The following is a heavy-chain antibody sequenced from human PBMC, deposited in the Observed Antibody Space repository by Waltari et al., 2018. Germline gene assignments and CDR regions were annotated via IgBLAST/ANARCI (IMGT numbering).Heavy chain of an antibody. CDR2: IYWDDEK. J-gene: IGHJ3*01. CDR1: GFSLTTHGVG. Sequence: QITLKESGPTVVKPTQTLTLTCDVSGFSLTTHGVGLGWIRQPPGKALEWLAIIYWDDEKRYSPSLESRLGITKDTSKNQVVLSLTDVDPVDTATYFCAHRHRGTTSGGAFDVWGQGTMVTVSS. CDR3: AHRHRGTTSGGAFDV. D-gene: IGHD3-10*01. V-gene: IGHV2-5*02.